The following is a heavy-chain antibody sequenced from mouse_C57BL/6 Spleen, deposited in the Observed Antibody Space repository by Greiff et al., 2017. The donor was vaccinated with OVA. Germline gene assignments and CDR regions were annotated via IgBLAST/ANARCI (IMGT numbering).Heavy chain of an antibody. V-gene: IGHV14-3*01. Sequence: EVKLLESVAELVRPGASVKLSCTASGFNIKNTYMHWVKQRPEQGLEWIGRIDPANGNAKYDPKFQGKATLTADKSSNTAYLQLSSLTSEDTSIYYCARGYDGYYWYFDVWGTGTTVTVSS. CDR2: IDPANGNA. CDR3: ARGYDGYYWYFDV. D-gene: IGHD2-3*01. J-gene: IGHJ1*03. CDR1: GFNIKNTY.